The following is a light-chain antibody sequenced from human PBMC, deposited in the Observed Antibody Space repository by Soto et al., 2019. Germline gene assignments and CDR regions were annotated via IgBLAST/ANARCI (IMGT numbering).Light chain of an antibody. CDR3: QQYGGAPRT. CDR2: GAS. CDR1: QSVXSH. Sequence: IGLTKCPAPLSLSPGERATLSCRASQSVXSHLAWYKKKPGQAPRPLXDGASNRATGGPDRFSGSGSGTDFTLTISRRDPEDFDVYYWQQYGGAPRTFGQGTKVDIK. J-gene: IGKJ1*01. V-gene: IGKV3-20*01.